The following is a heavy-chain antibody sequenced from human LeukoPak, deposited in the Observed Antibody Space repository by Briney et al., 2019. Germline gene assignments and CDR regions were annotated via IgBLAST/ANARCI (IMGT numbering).Heavy chain of an antibody. J-gene: IGHJ4*02. CDR2: IRYDGSNK. Sequence: GGSLRLSCAASGFTFSSYGMHWVRQAPGKGLEWVAFIRYDGSNKYYADSVKGRFTISRDNSKNTLYLQMNSLRAEDTAVYYCAKDQEDCSGGSCYFLWGQGTLVTVSS. D-gene: IGHD2-15*01. CDR3: AKDQEDCSGGSCYFL. CDR1: GFTFSSYG. V-gene: IGHV3-30*02.